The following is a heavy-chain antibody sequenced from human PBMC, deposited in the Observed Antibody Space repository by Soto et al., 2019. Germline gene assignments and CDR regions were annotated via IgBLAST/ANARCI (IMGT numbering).Heavy chain of an antibody. V-gene: IGHV4-34*01. Sequence: QVQLQQWGAGLLKPSETLSLTCAVYGGSFSRYYWSWIRQPPGKGLEWIGEINHSGSTNYNPSLKSRVTISVDTSKNQFSLKLSSVTAADTAVYYCARATATANLFDYWGQGTLVTVSS. J-gene: IGHJ4*02. CDR1: GGSFSRYY. D-gene: IGHD2-21*02. CDR2: INHSGST. CDR3: ARATATANLFDY.